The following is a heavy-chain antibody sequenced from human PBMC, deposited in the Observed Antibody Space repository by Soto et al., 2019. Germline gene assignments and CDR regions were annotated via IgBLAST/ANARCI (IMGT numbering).Heavy chain of an antibody. CDR1: GDSIRNNY. CDR2: VYYSGST. V-gene: IGHV4-59*01. Sequence: QVQLQESGPGLVKPSETLTLNCTVSGDSIRNNYWSWIRQPPGKGLEWIGYVYYSGSTNYNPSLKSRVTISADTSRNQFSLNVNSVTAADTAVYYCARGHVMSMVVVGGMDVWGQGTAVTVSS. D-gene: IGHD3-22*01. CDR3: ARGHVMSMVVVGGMDV. J-gene: IGHJ6*02.